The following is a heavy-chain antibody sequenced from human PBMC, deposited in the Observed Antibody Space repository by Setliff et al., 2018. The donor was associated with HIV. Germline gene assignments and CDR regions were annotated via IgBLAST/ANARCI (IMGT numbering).Heavy chain of an antibody. CDR3: ARQMTIPGVAVTPVDY. CDR1: GGSIRSYY. Sequence: SETLSLTCTVSGGSIRSYYWSWIRRSPGKGLEWIGYVFYNGDTAYDPSLKSRLTISVDTSKSQFSLKLTSVTAADTAVYYCARQMTIPGVAVTPVDYWGQGALVTVSS. V-gene: IGHV4-59*08. CDR2: VFYNGDT. J-gene: IGHJ4*02. D-gene: IGHD3-3*01.